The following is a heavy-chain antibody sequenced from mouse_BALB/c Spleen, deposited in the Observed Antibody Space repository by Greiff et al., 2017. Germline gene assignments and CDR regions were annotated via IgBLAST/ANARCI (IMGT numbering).Heavy chain of an antibody. CDR2: ISSGGST. CDR1: GFTFSSYA. J-gene: IGHJ3*01. D-gene: IGHD2-4*01. Sequence: EVKLVESGGGLVKPGGSLKLSCAASGFTFSSYAMSWVRQTPEKRLEWVASISSGGSTYYPDSVKGRFTISRDNARNILYLQMSSLRSEDTAIYYCASGITTGFAYWGQGTLVTVSA. CDR3: ASGITTGFAY. V-gene: IGHV5-6-5*01.